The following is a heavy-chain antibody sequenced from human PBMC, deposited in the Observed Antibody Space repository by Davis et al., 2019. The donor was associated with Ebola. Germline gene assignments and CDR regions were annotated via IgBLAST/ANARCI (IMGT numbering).Heavy chain of an antibody. D-gene: IGHD1-14*01. CDR2: IKQDASEI. J-gene: IGHJ4*02. Sequence: GGSLRLSCAASGFTFSSYWMSWVRQAPGKGLEWVANIKQDASEINYVDSVRGRFTISRDNAKNSLYLQMSSLRVDDTAVYYCATVRYDLGQAYWGQGTLVTVSS. CDR3: ATVRYDLGQAY. CDR1: GFTFSSYW. V-gene: IGHV3-7*03.